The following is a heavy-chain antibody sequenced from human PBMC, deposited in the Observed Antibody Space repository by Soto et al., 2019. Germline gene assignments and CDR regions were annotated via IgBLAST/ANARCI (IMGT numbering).Heavy chain of an antibody. CDR1: GGSISSSSYY. CDR3: SVLIGYCIRGSCHGHYAMDV. J-gene: IGHJ6*02. D-gene: IGHD2-15*01. Sequence: SETLSLTCTVSGGSISSSSYYWGWIRQPPGKGLEWIGSIYYSGSTYYNPSLKSRVTISVDTSKNQFSLKLSSVTAADTAVYYCSVLIGYCIRGSCHGHYAMDVWGQGTTVTVSS. V-gene: IGHV4-39*01. CDR2: IYYSGST.